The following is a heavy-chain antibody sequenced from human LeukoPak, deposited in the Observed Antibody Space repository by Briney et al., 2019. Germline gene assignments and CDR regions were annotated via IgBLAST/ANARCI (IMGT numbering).Heavy chain of an antibody. CDR3: ARSYYWTRADAFDI. CDR1: GGSISSSNW. Sequence: PSETLSLTCAVSGGSISSSNWWSWVRQPPGKGLEWIGEIYHSGSTNYNPSLKSRVTISVDKSKNQFSLKLSSVTAADTAVYYCARSYYWTRADAFDIWGQGTLVTVSS. CDR2: IYHSGST. D-gene: IGHD1-26*01. V-gene: IGHV4-4*02. J-gene: IGHJ4*02.